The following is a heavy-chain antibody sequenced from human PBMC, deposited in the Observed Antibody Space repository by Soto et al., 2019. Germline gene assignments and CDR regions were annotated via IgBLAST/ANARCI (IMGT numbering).Heavy chain of an antibody. V-gene: IGHV1-24*01. D-gene: IGHD3-3*01. CDR3: ATHRSGRFLEWLPEGSLGY. CDR1: GYTLTDLS. J-gene: IGHJ4*02. CDR2: FDPEDGEK. Sequence: QVQLVQSGAEVKKPGASVKVSCKVSGYTLTDLSMQWVRQAPGKGLECMGGFDPEDGEKIYAQKFQGRVTMTEDTATATVSMELSSLRSEDTAVYYCATHRSGRFLEWLPEGSLGYWGQGTLVTVSS.